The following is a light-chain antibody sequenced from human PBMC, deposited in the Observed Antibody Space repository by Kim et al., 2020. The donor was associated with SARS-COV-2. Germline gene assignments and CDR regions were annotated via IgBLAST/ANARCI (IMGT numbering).Light chain of an antibody. CDR3: QTWGTGIRV. CDR2: LNSDGSH. J-gene: IGLJ3*02. Sequence: SVKLTCTLSSGHSSYAIAWHQQQPEKGPRYLMKLNSDGSHNRGDGIPDRFSGSSSGAERYLTISSLQSEDEADYYCQTWGTGIRVFGGGTKVTVL. V-gene: IGLV4-69*01. CDR1: SGHSSYA.